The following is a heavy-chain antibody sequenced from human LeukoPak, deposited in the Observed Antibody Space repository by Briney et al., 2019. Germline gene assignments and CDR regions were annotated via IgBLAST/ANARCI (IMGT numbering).Heavy chain of an antibody. CDR3: ARDNPYYYDSSGFDY. CDR1: GFTFSSYS. J-gene: IGHJ4*02. V-gene: IGHV3-7*01. CDR2: IKQDGSEK. D-gene: IGHD3-22*01. Sequence: GGSLRLSCAASGFTFSSYSMNWVRQAPGKGLEWVANIKQDGSEKYYVDSVKGRFTISRDNAKNSLYLQMNSLRAEDTAVYYCARDNPYYYDSSGFDYWGQGTLVTVSS.